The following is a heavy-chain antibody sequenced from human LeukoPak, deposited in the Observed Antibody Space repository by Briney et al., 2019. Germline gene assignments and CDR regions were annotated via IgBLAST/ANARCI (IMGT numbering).Heavy chain of an antibody. Sequence: GGSLRLSCAASGFTFDEYGMYWVRQAPGQGLEWVSLISGDGGSTFYADSVKGRFTISRDNSKNSLYLQMNRLRTEDTALYYCAKDQWQAGGFDYWGQGSLVTVSS. CDR1: GFTFDEYG. D-gene: IGHD6-19*01. CDR3: AKDQWQAGGFDY. V-gene: IGHV3-43*02. J-gene: IGHJ4*02. CDR2: ISGDGGST.